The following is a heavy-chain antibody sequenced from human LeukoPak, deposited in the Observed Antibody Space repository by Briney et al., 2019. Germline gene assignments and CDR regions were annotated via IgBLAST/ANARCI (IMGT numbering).Heavy chain of an antibody. Sequence: GGSLRLSCADSGSTFSDYYMHWVRQPPGKGLVWVARIKTDGSSSNYAYSVKGRFTISRNNSKNTPYLQMNSLRAEDTAVCYCARASSYYDSSGPGDGGQGTLVTVSS. CDR1: GSTFSDYY. CDR3: ARASSYYDSSGPGD. CDR2: IKTDGSSS. J-gene: IGHJ4*02. V-gene: IGHV3-74*01. D-gene: IGHD3-22*01.